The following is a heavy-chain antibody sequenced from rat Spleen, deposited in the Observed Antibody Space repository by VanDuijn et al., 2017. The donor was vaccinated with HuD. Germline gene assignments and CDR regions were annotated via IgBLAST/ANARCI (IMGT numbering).Heavy chain of an antibody. CDR2: ISYDGSST. CDR3: TREDWAFDY. Sequence: EVQLVESGGGLVQPGRSMKLSCAAAGYTFSDYNMAWVRQAPKKGLEWVATISYDGSSTYYRDSVKGRFTISRDNAKSTLYLQMNSLRSEDTATYYCTREDWAFDYWGQGVMVTVSS. V-gene: IGHV5-7*01. J-gene: IGHJ2*01. D-gene: IGHD4-2*01. CDR1: GYTFSDYN.